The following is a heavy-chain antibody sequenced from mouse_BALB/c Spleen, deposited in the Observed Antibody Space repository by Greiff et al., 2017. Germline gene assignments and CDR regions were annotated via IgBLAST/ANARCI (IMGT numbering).Heavy chain of an antibody. J-gene: IGHJ4*01. CDR1: GDSITSGY. V-gene: IGHV3-8*02. CDR2: ISYSGST. Sequence: EVQLQESGPSLVKPSQTLSLTCSVTGDSITSGYWNWIRKFPGNKLEYMGYISYSGSTYYNPSLKSRISITRDTSKNQYYLQLNSVTTEDTATYYCVLYYYGSNSYGYAMDYWGQGTSVTVSS. CDR3: VLYYYGSNSYGYAMDY. D-gene: IGHD1-1*01.